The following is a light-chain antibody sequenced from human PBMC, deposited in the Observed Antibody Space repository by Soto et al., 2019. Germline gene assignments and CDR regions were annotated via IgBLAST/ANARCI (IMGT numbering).Light chain of an antibody. V-gene: IGLV1-40*01. CDR2: GNS. CDR3: QSYDSSLSAVV. Sequence: QSVLTQPPSVSGAPGQRVTISCTGSSSNIGAGYDVHWYQQLPGTAPKLLIYGNSNRPSGVPDRFSGSKSGTSASRAITGLQAEDEADYYCQSYDSSLSAVVFGGGTKVTVL. CDR1: SSNIGAGYD. J-gene: IGLJ2*01.